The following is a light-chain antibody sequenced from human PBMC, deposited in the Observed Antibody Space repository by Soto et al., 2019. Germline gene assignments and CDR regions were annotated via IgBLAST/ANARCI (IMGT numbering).Light chain of an antibody. CDR2: GDN. V-gene: IGLV1-40*01. CDR3: QSYDTRLSAVV. J-gene: IGLJ2*01. CDR1: SSNIGAGYA. Sequence: QSVLTQPPSVSGAPGQRLTIACTGSSSNIGAGYAVHWHQHLPGRAPKLLVYGDNNRPSGVPDRFSGSESGTSAYLTITGLHAEDEAHYYCQSYDTRLSAVVFGGGTKLTVL.